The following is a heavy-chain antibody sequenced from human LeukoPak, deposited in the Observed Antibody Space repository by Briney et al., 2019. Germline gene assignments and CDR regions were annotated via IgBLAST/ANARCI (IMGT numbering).Heavy chain of an antibody. CDR2: IYSGGST. D-gene: IGHD1-14*01. CDR3: ARARNSVAPSFDI. V-gene: IGHV3-53*01. J-gene: IGHJ3*02. Sequence: PGGSLRLSCAASGFTVSSNYMSWVRQAPGKGLEWVSVIYSGGSTYYADSVKGRFTISRDNSKNTLYLQMNSLRAEDTAVYYRARARNSVAPSFDIWGQGTMVTVSS. CDR1: GFTVSSNY.